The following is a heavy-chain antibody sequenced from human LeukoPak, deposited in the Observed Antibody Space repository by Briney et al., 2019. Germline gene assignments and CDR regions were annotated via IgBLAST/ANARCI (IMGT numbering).Heavy chain of an antibody. V-gene: IGHV4-59*01. D-gene: IGHD3-10*01. CDR2: IFHSGST. Sequence: PSETLSLTCTVSGGSISSYYWSWIRQPPGKGLEWIGSIFHSGSTYYNPSLKSRVTISVDTSKNQFSLKLSSVTAADTAVYYCARGAGSGSYFDYWGQGTLVTVSS. J-gene: IGHJ4*02. CDR1: GGSISSYY. CDR3: ARGAGSGSYFDY.